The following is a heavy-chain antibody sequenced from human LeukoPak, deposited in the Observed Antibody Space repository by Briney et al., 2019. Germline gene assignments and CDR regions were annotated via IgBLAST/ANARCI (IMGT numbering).Heavy chain of an antibody. Sequence: PSETLSLTCTVSGGSVSSGSYYWSWIRQPPGKGLEWIGYIYYSGSTNYNPSLKSRVTISVDTSKNQFSLKLSSVTAADTALYYCARGYCSGGSCYWLDPWGQGTLVTVSS. CDR2: IYYSGST. CDR3: ARGYCSGGSCYWLDP. D-gene: IGHD2-15*01. J-gene: IGHJ5*02. CDR1: GGSVSSGSYY. V-gene: IGHV4-61*01.